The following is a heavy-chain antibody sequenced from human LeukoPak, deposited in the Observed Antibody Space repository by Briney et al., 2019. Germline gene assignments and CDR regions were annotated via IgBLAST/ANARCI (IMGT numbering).Heavy chain of an antibody. CDR3: ARVTTVTRRSFDL. CDR2: SGNKPNSHTT. CDR1: GFTFSDHY. J-gene: IGHJ2*01. Sequence: GGSLRLSCAASGFTFSDHYMDWVRQGPGKGLEWVGRSGNKPNSHTTEYAASVKGRFTISRDDSKNSLYLQMNSLKIEDTAVYYCARVTTVTRRSFDLWGRGTLVTVSS. V-gene: IGHV3-72*01. D-gene: IGHD4-17*01.